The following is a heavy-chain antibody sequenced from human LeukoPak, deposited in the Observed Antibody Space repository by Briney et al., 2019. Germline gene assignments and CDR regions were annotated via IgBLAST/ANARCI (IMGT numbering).Heavy chain of an antibody. V-gene: IGHV4-59*12. D-gene: IGHD3-22*01. CDR1: GGSISRYY. CDR2: IYYSGST. Sequence: SETLSLTCTVSGGSISRYYWSWIRQPPGKGLEWSGYIYYSGSTNYIPSLKSRVTISVDTSKNQFSLKLSSVTAADTAVYFCARAKGDSSGYYYGYWFDPWGQGTLVTVSS. CDR3: ARAKGDSSGYYYGYWFDP. J-gene: IGHJ5*02.